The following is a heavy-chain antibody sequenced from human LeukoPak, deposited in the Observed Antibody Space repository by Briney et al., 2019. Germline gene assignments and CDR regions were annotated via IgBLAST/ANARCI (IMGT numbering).Heavy chain of an antibody. CDR1: GYTFTGYY. D-gene: IGHD3-22*01. V-gene: IGHV1-2*02. Sequence: ASVKVSCEASGYTFTGYYMHWVRQAPGQGLEWMGWINPNSGGTNYAQKFQGRVTMTRDTSISTAYMELSRLRSDDTAVYYCARNYYDSSGYSTSDYWGQGTLVTVSS. CDR2: INPNSGGT. CDR3: ARNYYDSSGYSTSDY. J-gene: IGHJ4*02.